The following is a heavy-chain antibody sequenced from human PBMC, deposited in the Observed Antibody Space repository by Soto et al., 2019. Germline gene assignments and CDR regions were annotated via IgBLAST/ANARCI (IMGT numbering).Heavy chain of an antibody. D-gene: IGHD2-15*01. V-gene: IGHV1-3*01. CDR1: GYTFTSYV. J-gene: IGHJ4*02. Sequence: ASVKVSCKTSGYTFTSYVMQWVRQAPGQRLEWMGWINPGNGNTKYSQKFQGRVTISRDTSASTADMEVSGLQSEDTAVYFCARDQCSGGVCYRGKFDFWGQGTLVTVSS. CDR3: ARDQCSGGVCYRGKFDF. CDR2: INPGNGNT.